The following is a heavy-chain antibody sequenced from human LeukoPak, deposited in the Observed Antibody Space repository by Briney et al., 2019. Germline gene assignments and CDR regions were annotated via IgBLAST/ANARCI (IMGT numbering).Heavy chain of an antibody. CDR1: GGSVSSGSYY. CDR3: ARDKGFYDSSGYLKAFDI. Sequence: SETLSLTCTVSGGSVSSGSYYWSWIRQPPGKGLEWIGYIYYSGSTNYNPSLKSRVTISVDTSKTQFSLRLSSVTAADTAVYYCARDKGFYDSSGYLKAFDIWGQGTMVTVSS. V-gene: IGHV4-61*01. CDR2: IYYSGST. D-gene: IGHD3-22*01. J-gene: IGHJ3*02.